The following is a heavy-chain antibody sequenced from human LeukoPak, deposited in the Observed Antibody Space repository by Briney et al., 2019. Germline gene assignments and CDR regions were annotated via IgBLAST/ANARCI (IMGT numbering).Heavy chain of an antibody. Sequence: ASVKVSCKASGYTFSGYYMHWVRQAPGQGLEWMGWINPNSGGTNYAQKFQGRVTMTRDTSISTAYMELSRLSSDDTVVYYCARDSCSSTSCLSIDDYWGQGTLVTVSS. CDR3: ARDSCSSTSCLSIDDY. CDR1: GYTFSGYY. J-gene: IGHJ4*02. D-gene: IGHD2-2*01. V-gene: IGHV1-2*02. CDR2: INPNSGGT.